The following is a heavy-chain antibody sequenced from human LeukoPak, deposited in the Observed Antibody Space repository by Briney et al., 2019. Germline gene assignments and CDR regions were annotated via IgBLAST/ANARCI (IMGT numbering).Heavy chain of an antibody. Sequence: PGGSLRLSCAASGFAFSNYGLHWVRQAPGKGLEWVANIKQDGSEKYYVDSVKGRFTISRDNAKNSLYLQMNSLRAEDTAVYYCARWGMTYGAFAYWGQGTLVTVSS. V-gene: IGHV3-7*01. J-gene: IGHJ4*02. CDR2: IKQDGSEK. D-gene: IGHD1-14*01. CDR3: ARWGMTYGAFAY. CDR1: GFAFSNYG.